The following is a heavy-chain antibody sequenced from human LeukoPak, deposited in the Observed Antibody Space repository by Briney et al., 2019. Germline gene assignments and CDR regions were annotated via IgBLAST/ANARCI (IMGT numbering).Heavy chain of an antibody. J-gene: IGHJ6*02. Sequence: SQTLSLTCAVSGGSISSGGYYWSWIRQPPGKGLEWIGEINHSGSTNYNPSLKSRVTISVDTSKNQFSLKLSSVTAADTAVYYCARSVVPAAIRLHGMDVWGQGTTVTVSS. CDR3: ARSVVPAAIRLHGMDV. V-gene: IGHV4-30-2*01. D-gene: IGHD2-2*02. CDR1: GGSISSGGYY. CDR2: INHSGST.